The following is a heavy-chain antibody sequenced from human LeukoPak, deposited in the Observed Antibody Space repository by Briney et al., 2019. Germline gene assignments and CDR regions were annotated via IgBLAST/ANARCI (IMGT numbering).Heavy chain of an antibody. CDR3: ARALSYDSSGYDHYYYYYYMDV. CDR2: INPSGGST. V-gene: IGHV1-46*01. CDR1: GYTFTSYY. Sequence: ASVKVSCKASGYTFTSYYMHWVRQAPGQGLEWMGIINPSGGSTSYAQKFQGRVTMTRDMSTSTVYMELSSLRSDDTAVYYCARALSYDSSGYDHYYYYYYMDVWGKGTTVTVSS. D-gene: IGHD3-22*01. J-gene: IGHJ6*03.